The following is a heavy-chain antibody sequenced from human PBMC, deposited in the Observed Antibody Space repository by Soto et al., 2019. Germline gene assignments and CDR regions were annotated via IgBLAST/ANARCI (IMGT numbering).Heavy chain of an antibody. Sequence: GASVKVSCKASGGTFSNYAISWVRQAPGQGLEWMGGIIPSFGTANYAQNFQDRVTITADKSTSTAYLELRSLRSEDTAVYYCARPLYYYDSSGYYVTSEYFQHWGQGTLVTVS. J-gene: IGHJ1*01. CDR2: IIPSFGTA. V-gene: IGHV1-69*06. D-gene: IGHD3-22*01. CDR3: ARPLYYYDSSGYYVTSEYFQH. CDR1: GGTFSNYA.